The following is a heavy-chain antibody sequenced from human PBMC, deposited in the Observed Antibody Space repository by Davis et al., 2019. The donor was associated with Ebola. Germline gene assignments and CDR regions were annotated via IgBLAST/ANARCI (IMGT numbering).Heavy chain of an antibody. CDR3: ARVGGAGASPEPRVSFDY. CDR1: GYTFTSYY. J-gene: IGHJ4*02. CDR2: INPSGGST. V-gene: IGHV1-46*01. D-gene: IGHD1-14*01. Sequence: ASVKVSCKASGYTFTSYYMHWVRQAPGQGLEWMGIINPSGGSTSYAQKFQGRVTMTTDTSTSTAYMELRSLRSDDTAVYYCARVGGAGASPEPRVSFDYWGQGTLVTVSS.